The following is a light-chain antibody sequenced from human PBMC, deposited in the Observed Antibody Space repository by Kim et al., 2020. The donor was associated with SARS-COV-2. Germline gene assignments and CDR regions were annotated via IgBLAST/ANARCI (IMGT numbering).Light chain of an antibody. Sequence: EIVMTQSPATLSVSPGERATLSCRASQSVSSNLAWYQQKPGQAPRLLIYGASTRATGIPARFSGSGSGTEFTLTISSLQSEDFAVYYCQQYNNWPPLTFGGGNKVDNK. CDR2: GAS. V-gene: IGKV3-15*01. CDR1: QSVSSN. J-gene: IGKJ4*01. CDR3: QQYNNWPPLT.